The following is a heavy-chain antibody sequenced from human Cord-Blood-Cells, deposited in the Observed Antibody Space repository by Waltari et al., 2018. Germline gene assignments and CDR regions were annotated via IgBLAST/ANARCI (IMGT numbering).Heavy chain of an antibody. J-gene: IGHJ1*01. D-gene: IGHD3-22*01. CDR1: GYTLTELS. Sequence: QVQLVQSGAEVKKPGASVKVSCKVSGYTLTELSMHWVRQAPGKGLEWMGGFVPEDCETIYAQKFQGRVTMTEDTSTDTAYMALISLRSEDTAVYYCYYYYDSSGYYPEYFQHWRQGTLVTVSS. CDR3: YYYYDSSGYYPEYFQH. CDR2: FVPEDCET. V-gene: IGHV1-24*01.